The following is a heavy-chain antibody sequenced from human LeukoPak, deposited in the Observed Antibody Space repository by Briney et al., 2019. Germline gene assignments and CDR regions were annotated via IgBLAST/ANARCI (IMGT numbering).Heavy chain of an antibody. CDR2: ISGSGGST. D-gene: IGHD6-13*01. CDR1: GFTFSTYW. Sequence: PGGSLRLSCAASGFTFSTYWMLWVRQAPGKGLEWVSAISGSGGSTYYADSVKGRFTISRDNSKNTLYQQMNSLRAEDTAVYYCVKDRKQQLTYRADFDYWGQGTLVTVSS. CDR3: VKDRKQQLTYRADFDY. J-gene: IGHJ4*02. V-gene: IGHV3-23*01.